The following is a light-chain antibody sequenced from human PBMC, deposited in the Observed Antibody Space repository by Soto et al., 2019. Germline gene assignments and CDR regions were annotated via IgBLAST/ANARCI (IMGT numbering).Light chain of an antibody. CDR1: QSVSSN. Sequence: EIVMTQSPATLSVSPGERATLSCRAGQSVSSNLAWYQQKPGQAPRLLIYGASTRATGIPAGFSGSGSGTEFTLTISSLQSEDFAVYYCQQYDSWPLTFGGGTKVEVK. V-gene: IGKV3-15*01. J-gene: IGKJ4*01. CDR3: QQYDSWPLT. CDR2: GAS.